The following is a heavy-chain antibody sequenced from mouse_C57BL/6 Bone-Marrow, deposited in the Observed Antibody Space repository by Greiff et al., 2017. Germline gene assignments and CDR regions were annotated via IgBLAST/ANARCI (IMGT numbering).Heavy chain of an antibody. CDR1: GFTFSSYA. V-gene: IGHV5-4*01. J-gene: IGHJ4*01. D-gene: IGHD2-1*01. Sequence: DVKLVESGGGLVKPGGSLKLSCAASGFTFSSYAMSWVRQTPEKRLEWVATISDGGSYTYYPDNVKGRFTISRDNAKNNLYLQMSHLKSEDTAMYYCARDGSYYGYAMDYWGQGTSVTVSS. CDR2: ISDGGSYT. CDR3: ARDGSYYGYAMDY.